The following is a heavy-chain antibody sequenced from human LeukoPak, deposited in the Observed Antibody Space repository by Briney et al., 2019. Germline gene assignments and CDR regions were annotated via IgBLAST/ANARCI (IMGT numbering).Heavy chain of an antibody. CDR3: ARGGGHYEDFDY. Sequence: PGGALRLSCAASGFRFSDFWMSWVRRAPGKGRERVANIKKDGSERYCVDSVKGRFTISRDNAKNSLYLQMNSLRVEDTAVYYCARGGGHYEDFDYWGQGTLVTVSS. V-gene: IGHV3-7*01. D-gene: IGHD3-16*01. J-gene: IGHJ4*02. CDR1: GFRFSDFW. CDR2: IKKDGSER.